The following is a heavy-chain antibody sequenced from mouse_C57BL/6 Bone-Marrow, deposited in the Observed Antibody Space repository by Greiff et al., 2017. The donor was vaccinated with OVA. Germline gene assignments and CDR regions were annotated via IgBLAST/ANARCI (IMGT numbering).Heavy chain of an antibody. CDR1: GFTFSDYG. J-gene: IGHJ2*01. CDR3: AREITTVVAPYFDY. V-gene: IGHV5-17*01. Sequence: EVNVVESGGGLVKPGGSLKLSCAASGFTFSDYGMHWVRQAPEKGLEWVAYISSGSSTIYYADTVKGRFTISRDNAKNTLFLQMTSLRSEDTAMYYCAREITTVVAPYFDYGGQGTTLTVSS. D-gene: IGHD1-1*01. CDR2: ISSGSSTI.